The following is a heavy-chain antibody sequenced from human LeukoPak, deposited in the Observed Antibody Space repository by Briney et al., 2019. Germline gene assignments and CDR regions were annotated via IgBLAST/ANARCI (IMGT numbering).Heavy chain of an antibody. Sequence: SETLSLTCAVSGGSISSGGYSWSWIRQPPGKGLEWIGYIFHSGSTYYNPSLKSRVTISVDRSKNQFSLRLSSVTAADTAVYYCARSYTGYDWDYFDYWGQGTLVTVSS. D-gene: IGHD5-12*01. V-gene: IGHV4-30-2*01. CDR2: IFHSGST. J-gene: IGHJ4*02. CDR1: GGSISSGGYS. CDR3: ARSYTGYDWDYFDY.